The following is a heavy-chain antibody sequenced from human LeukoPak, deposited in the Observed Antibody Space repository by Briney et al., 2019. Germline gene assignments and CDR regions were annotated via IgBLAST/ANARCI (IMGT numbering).Heavy chain of an antibody. Sequence: ASVKVSCKASGYTFSNYYMHWVRQAPGQGPEWMGMIKPTGGSTSYAQRLQGRVTMTRDTSTSTVCMELSSLTSEDTAVYYCARDGAVSGTSDWYFDLWGHGTLVTVSS. J-gene: IGHJ2*01. CDR2: IKPTGGST. CDR3: ARDGAVSGTSDWYFDL. V-gene: IGHV1-46*01. D-gene: IGHD3-10*01. CDR1: GYTFSNYY.